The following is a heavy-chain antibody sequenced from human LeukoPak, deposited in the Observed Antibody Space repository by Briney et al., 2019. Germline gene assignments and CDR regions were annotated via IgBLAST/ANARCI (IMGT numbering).Heavy chain of an antibody. CDR1: GYTFTIYY. J-gene: IGHJ5*02. Sequence: ASVKVSFTASGYTFTIYYMHWVRQAPGQGLEWMGIINPSGGSTSYAQKFQGRVTMTRDTSTSTVYMELSSLRSEDTAVYYCARDPGATGDYGDGNWFDPWGQGTLVTVSS. CDR3: ARDPGATGDYGDGNWFDP. V-gene: IGHV1-46*01. CDR2: INPSGGST. D-gene: IGHD4-17*01.